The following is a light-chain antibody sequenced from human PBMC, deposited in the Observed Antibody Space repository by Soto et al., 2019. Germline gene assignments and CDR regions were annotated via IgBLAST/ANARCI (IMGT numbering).Light chain of an antibody. CDR2: LNSDGSH. Sequence: QLVLTQSPSASASLGASVKLTCTLSSGHIGYTIAWHQQQPEKGPRYLMKLNSDGSHRKGDGIPDRFSGSTPGAERYLIISSLQPEDEADYSCQTWGTGYVVFGGGTKLTAL. J-gene: IGLJ2*01. CDR3: QTWGTGYVV. CDR1: SGHIGYT. V-gene: IGLV4-69*01.